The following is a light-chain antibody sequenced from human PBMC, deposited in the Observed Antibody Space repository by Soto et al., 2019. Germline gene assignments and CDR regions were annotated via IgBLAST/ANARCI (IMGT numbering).Light chain of an antibody. CDR3: QQYNDWPPYT. Sequence: MTQSPSSLSASLGDRVTITCRASQSIRTYLNWYQQKPGQAPRLLIYGASTRATDIPARFSGSGFGTEFTLTINSLQSEDFAVYYCQQYNDWPPYTFGQGTKLHIK. J-gene: IGKJ2*01. CDR1: QSIRTY. CDR2: GAS. V-gene: IGKV3-15*01.